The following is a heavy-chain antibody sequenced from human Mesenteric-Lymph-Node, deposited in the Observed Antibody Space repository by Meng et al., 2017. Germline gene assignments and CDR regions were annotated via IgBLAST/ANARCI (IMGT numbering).Heavy chain of an antibody. CDR2: IIPILGIA. CDR3: ARAQGQHNWLDP. Sequence: SVKVSCKASGGTFSSYTISWVRQAPGQGLEWMGRIIPILGIANYAQKFQGRVTITADKSTSTAYMELSSLRSEDTAVYYCARAQGQHNWLDPWGQGTQVTVSS. CDR1: GGTFSSYT. D-gene: IGHD2-21*01. J-gene: IGHJ5*02. V-gene: IGHV1-69*02.